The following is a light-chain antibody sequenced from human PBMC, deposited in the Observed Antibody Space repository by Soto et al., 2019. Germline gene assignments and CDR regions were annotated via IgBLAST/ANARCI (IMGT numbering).Light chain of an antibody. CDR2: DAS. J-gene: IGKJ4*01. CDR1: QDIDKY. Sequence: DIQMTQSPSSLSGSVGDRVTITCQASQDIDKYLNWYQQKPGKAPKLLIFDASNLEIGAPSRFSGSGSGTDFSLTSSSLQPEDSATYYCEKYDNLRLTVGGGTKVDIK. V-gene: IGKV1-33*01. CDR3: EKYDNLRLT.